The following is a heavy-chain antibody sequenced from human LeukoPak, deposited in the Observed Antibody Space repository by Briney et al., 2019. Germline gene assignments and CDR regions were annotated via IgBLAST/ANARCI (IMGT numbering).Heavy chain of an antibody. CDR2: ISASGDNT. D-gene: IGHD3-10*01. CDR3: AKGYYGSGTYGWFDP. Sequence: PGGSLRLSCAASGFTFSSSGMSWVRQAPGKGLEWVSTISASGDNTYYADSVKGRFTISRDNYKKKLYLQMNSLRAEDTAVYYCAKGYYGSGTYGWFDPWGQGTLVTVSS. J-gene: IGHJ5*02. V-gene: IGHV3-23*01. CDR1: GFTFSSSG.